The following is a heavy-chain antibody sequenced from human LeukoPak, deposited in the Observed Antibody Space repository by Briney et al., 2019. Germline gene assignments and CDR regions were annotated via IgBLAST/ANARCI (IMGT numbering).Heavy chain of an antibody. Sequence: PGGSLRLSCAVSGITFSKAWMSWVRQAPGRGPEWVARVRSKSDGGTEDYAAPVKGRFTISRDDSKNTLYLQMNSLKTEDTAVYYCTTARDFWSGYFDYWGQGTLVTVSS. V-gene: IGHV3-15*01. J-gene: IGHJ4*02. CDR1: GITFSKAW. CDR3: TTARDFWSGYFDY. D-gene: IGHD3-3*01. CDR2: VRSKSDGGTE.